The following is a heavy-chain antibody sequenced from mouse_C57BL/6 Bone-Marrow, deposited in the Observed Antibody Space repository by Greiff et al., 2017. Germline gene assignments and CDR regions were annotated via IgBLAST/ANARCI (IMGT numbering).Heavy chain of an antibody. CDR1: GFNIKDDY. CDR2: IDPENGDT. D-gene: IGHD2-4*01. CDR3: TVFYYDYSYYFDD. Sequence: EVQRVESGAELVRPGASVKLSCTASGFNIKDDYMHWVKQRPEQGLEWIGWIDPENGDTEYASKFHGKATITADTSSNTAYLQLSSRTSEDTAVYYCTVFYYDYSYYFDDWGQGTTLTVSS. J-gene: IGHJ2*01. V-gene: IGHV14-4*01.